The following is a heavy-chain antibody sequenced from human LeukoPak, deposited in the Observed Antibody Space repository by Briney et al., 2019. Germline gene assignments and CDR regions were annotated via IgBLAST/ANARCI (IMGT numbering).Heavy chain of an antibody. J-gene: IGHJ4*02. V-gene: IGHV4-4*07. Sequence: SETLSLTCTVSGGSISSYYWSWIRQPAGKGLEWIGRIYTSGSTNYNPSLKSRVTMSLDTSKNQFSLKLSSVTAADTAVYYCASQIGYCSGGSCYFADYWGQGTLVTVSS. CDR1: GGSISSYY. CDR2: IYTSGST. D-gene: IGHD2-15*01. CDR3: ASQIGYCSGGSCYFADY.